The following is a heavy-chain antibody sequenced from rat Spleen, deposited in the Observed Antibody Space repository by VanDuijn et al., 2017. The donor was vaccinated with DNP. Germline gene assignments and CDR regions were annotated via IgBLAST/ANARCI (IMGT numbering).Heavy chain of an antibody. CDR1: GFSLTSHG. D-gene: IGHD1-5*01. CDR2: ISAGGSR. CDR3: TREGQPNWFAY. V-gene: IGHV2S12*01. Sequence: QVQLKESGPGLVQPSQTLSLTCTVSGFSLTSHGVSWVRQPPGKGLEWIAAISAGGSRYYNSVLKSRLSISRDTSKSQVFLKMNSLQTEDTAIYFCTREGQPNWFAYWGQGTLVTVSS. J-gene: IGHJ3*01.